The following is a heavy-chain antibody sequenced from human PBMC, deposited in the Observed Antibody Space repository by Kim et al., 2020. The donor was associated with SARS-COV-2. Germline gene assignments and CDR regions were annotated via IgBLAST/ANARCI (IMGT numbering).Heavy chain of an antibody. CDR1: GYTFTSYY. V-gene: IGHV1-46*01. CDR3: ARGVTTVVNFDY. D-gene: IGHD4-17*01. Sequence: ASVKVSCKASGYTFTSYYIHWVRQAPGQGLEWMGVINPSGGSTSYAQKFQGRVTMTRDTSTSTVYMELSNLRSEDTAVYYCARGVTTVVNFDYWGQGTLVTVSS. CDR2: INPSGGST. J-gene: IGHJ4*02.